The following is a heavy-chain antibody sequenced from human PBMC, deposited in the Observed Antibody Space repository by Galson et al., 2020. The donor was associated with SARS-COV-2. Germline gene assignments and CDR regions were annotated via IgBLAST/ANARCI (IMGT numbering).Heavy chain of an antibody. V-gene: IGHV4-34*01. CDR3: ARVYGRLSSWVKVGYFDY. CDR1: GGSFSGYY. CDR2: INHSGST. J-gene: IGHJ4*02. Sequence: SETLSLTCAVYGGSFSGYYWSWIRQPPGKGLEWIGEINHSGSTNYNPSLKSRVTISVDTSKNQFSLKLSSVTAADTAVYYCARVYGRLSSWVKVGYFDYWGQGTLVTVSS. D-gene: IGHD6-13*01.